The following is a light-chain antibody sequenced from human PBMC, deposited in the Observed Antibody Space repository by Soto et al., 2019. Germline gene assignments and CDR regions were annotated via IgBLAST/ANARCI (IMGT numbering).Light chain of an antibody. CDR3: QQYDNPLIT. V-gene: IGKV1-33*01. CDR1: QDISNY. J-gene: IGKJ5*01. CDR2: GAT. Sequence: DIQMTQSPSSLSASVGDRVTITCQASQDISNYLNWYQQKPGKAPKLLVYGATNLETGVPSRFSGSGSGTDFTFTISSLQPEAIATYYCQQYDNPLITFGQGTRLEIK.